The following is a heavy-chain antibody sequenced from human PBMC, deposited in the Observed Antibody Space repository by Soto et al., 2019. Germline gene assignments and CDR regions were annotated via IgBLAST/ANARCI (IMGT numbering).Heavy chain of an antibody. CDR1: GYTFTSYG. D-gene: IGHD3-10*01. CDR3: VKALSARHNSGKAFDM. V-gene: IGHV1-18*01. Sequence: ASVKVSCKASGYTFTSYGTTWVRQAPGQGLEWMGWISAYNGNTNYAQKLQGRFTISRDNSKNMLYLQMSSLRPEDTAVYYCVKALSARHNSGKAFDMWGQGTMVTVSS. J-gene: IGHJ3*02. CDR2: ISAYNGNT.